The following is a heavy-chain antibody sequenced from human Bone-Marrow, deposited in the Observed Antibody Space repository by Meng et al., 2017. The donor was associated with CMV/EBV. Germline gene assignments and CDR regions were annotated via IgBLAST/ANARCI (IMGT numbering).Heavy chain of an antibody. V-gene: IGHV1-18*01. Sequence: ASVKVSCKASGYTFTSYGISWVRQAPGQGLEWMGWISAYNGNTNYAQKLQGTVTMTTDTSTSTAYMELRSLRSDDTAVYYCAREYCSSTSCYGMDVWGQGTTVTVSS. J-gene: IGHJ6*02. D-gene: IGHD2-2*01. CDR3: AREYCSSTSCYGMDV. CDR1: GYTFTSYG. CDR2: ISAYNGNT.